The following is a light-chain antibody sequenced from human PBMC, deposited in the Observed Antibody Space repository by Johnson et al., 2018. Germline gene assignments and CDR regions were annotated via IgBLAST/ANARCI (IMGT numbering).Light chain of an antibody. J-gene: IGLJ1*01. V-gene: IGLV1-51*02. Sequence: QSVLTQPPSVSAAPGQKVTISCSGSSSNIGNNYVSWYQQLPGTAPKLLIYENNKRPSGIPDRFSGSKSGKSATLGITGLQTGDEADYYCGTWDSSLSAGNVFGTGTNVTVL. CDR2: ENN. CDR3: GTWDSSLSAGNV. CDR1: SSNIGNNY.